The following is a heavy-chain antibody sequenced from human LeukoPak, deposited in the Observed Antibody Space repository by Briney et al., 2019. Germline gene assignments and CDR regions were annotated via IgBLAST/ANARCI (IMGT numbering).Heavy chain of an antibody. J-gene: IGHJ5*02. D-gene: IGHD4-17*01. CDR1: GYTFNTYG. Sequence: GASVKVSCKAAGYTFNTYGSNWVRRAPGRGREWMGWISAYNGNTNYAQNFQGRITLTTDTSTSMAYMELKGLSPDDTAVYYCAGDGRQLVPVKWFHPWGQGTLVSVPS. CDR2: ISAYNGNT. CDR3: AGDGRQLVPVKWFHP. V-gene: IGHV1-18*04.